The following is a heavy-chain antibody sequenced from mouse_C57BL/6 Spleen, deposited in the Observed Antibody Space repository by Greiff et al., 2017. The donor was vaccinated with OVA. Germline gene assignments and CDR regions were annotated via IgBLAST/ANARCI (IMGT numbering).Heavy chain of an antibody. CDR1: GYTFTTYP. CDR2: FHPYNDDT. D-gene: IGHD1-1*01. J-gene: IGHJ3*01. CDR3: ARRHYGSSHVFAY. V-gene: IGHV1-47*01. Sequence: QVHVKQSGAELVKPGASVKMSCKASGYTFTTYPIEWMKQNHGKSLEWIGNFHPYNDDTKYNEKFKGKATLTVEKSSSTVYLELSRLTSDDSAVYYCARRHYGSSHVFAYWGQGTLVTVSA.